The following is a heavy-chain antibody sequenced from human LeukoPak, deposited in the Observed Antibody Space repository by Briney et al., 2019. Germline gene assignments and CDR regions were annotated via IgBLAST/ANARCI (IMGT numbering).Heavy chain of an antibody. CDR3: ARAGSYDSSGYPLDYYHYGMDV. D-gene: IGHD3-22*01. CDR2: MNPNSGNK. CDR1: GYSFTSYD. V-gene: IGHV1-8*01. J-gene: IGHJ6*02. Sequence: ASVKVSCKASGYSFTSYDINWVRQATGQGLEWMGWMNPNSGNKGKAQKLQGRVTMTSNTSISTAYMALSSLRSEDTAVYYCARAGSYDSSGYPLDYYHYGMDVWGQGTTVTVSS.